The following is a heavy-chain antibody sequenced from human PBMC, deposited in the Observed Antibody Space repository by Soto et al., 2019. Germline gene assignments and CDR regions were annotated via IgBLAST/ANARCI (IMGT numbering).Heavy chain of an antibody. CDR2: FDPEDGET. J-gene: IGHJ4*02. V-gene: IGHV1-24*01. Sequence: GASVKVSCKVSGYTLTELSMHWVRQAPGKGLEWMGGFDPEDGETIYAQKFQGRVTMTEDTSTDTAYMELSSLGSEDTAVYYCATDSTVRGDFDYWGQGTLVPVYS. D-gene: IGHD4-17*01. CDR1: GYTLTELS. CDR3: ATDSTVRGDFDY.